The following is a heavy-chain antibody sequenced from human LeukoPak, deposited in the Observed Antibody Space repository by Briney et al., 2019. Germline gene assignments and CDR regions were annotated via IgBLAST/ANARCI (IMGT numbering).Heavy chain of an antibody. J-gene: IGHJ6*02. CDR2: INHSGST. D-gene: IGHD3-22*01. Sequence: SETLSLNCAVYGGSFSGYYWSWIRQPPGKGLEWIGEINHSGSTNYNPSLKSRVTISVDTSKNQFSLKLSSVTAADTAVYYCARGYTSDYYGYYYYGMDVWGQGTTVTVSS. V-gene: IGHV4-34*01. CDR1: GGSFSGYY. CDR3: ARGYTSDYYGYYYYGMDV.